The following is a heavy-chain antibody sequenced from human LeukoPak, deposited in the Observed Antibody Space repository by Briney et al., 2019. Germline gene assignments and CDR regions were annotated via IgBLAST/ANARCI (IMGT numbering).Heavy chain of an antibody. J-gene: IGHJ4*02. V-gene: IGHV5-51*01. D-gene: IGHD3-22*01. CDR2: IYPGDSDT. Sequence: GESLKTSCKGSGYSFTSYWLGWVRQMPGKGLEWMGIIYPGDSDTRYSPSFQGQVTISADKSISTVYLQWSSLKASDTAMYYCARLSYEEGYFHYWGQGTLVTVSS. CDR1: GYSFTSYW. CDR3: ARLSYEEGYFHY.